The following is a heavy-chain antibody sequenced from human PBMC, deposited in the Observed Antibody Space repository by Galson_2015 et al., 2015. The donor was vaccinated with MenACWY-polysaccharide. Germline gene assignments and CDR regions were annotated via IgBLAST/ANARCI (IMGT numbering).Heavy chain of an antibody. CDR1: DYSIRSGYF. V-gene: IGHV4-38-2*01. CDR2: IFHSGTT. CDR3: ARVEKYSGSFYILY. Sequence: SLTCAVSDYSIRSGYFWGWIRQPPGKGLEWIASIFHSGTTYYNPSLKSRVTISVDTSKNQFSLKLSSVTAADTAVYYCARVEKYSGSFYILYWGQGTLVTASS. D-gene: IGHD1-26*01. J-gene: IGHJ4*02.